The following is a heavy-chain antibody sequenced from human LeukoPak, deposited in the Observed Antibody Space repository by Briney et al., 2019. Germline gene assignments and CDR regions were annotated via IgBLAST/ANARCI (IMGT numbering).Heavy chain of an antibody. CDR3: ARDKFGSFYYDSSGYYYGYFQH. J-gene: IGHJ1*01. D-gene: IGHD3-22*01. CDR2: IIPILGIA. CDR1: GGTFSSYA. V-gene: IGHV1-69*04. Sequence: SVKVSCKASGGTFSSYAISWVRQAPGQGLEWMGRIIPILGIANYAQKFQGRVTITADKSTSTAYKELSSLRSEDTAVYYCARDKFGSFYYDSSGYYYGYFQHWGQGTLVTVSS.